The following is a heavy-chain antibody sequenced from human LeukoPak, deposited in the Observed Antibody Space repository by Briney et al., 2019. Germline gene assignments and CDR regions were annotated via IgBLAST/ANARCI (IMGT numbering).Heavy chain of an antibody. J-gene: IGHJ4*02. CDR3: AKGLRLGELSVTYEFDY. Sequence: GGSLRLSCAASGFTFDDYAMHWVRQAPGKGLEWVSGISWNSGSIGYADSVKGRFTISRDNAKNTLYLQMNSLRAEDTAVYYCAKGLRLGELSVTYEFDYWGQGTLVTVSS. CDR1: GFTFDDYA. D-gene: IGHD3-16*02. V-gene: IGHV3-9*01. CDR2: ISWNSGSI.